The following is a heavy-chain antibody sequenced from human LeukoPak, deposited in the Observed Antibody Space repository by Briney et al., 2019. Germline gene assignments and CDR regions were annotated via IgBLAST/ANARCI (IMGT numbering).Heavy chain of an antibody. D-gene: IGHD3-16*01. Sequence: PGESLKISCKGSGFTFSTYSFAWVRQMPGKGLEWMGVIYAGDSSTRYSPSFQGQVTISVDKSISTVYLQWSSLKASDSAIYYCARHSCYDSWGQGTLVTGSS. V-gene: IGHV5-51*01. J-gene: IGHJ4*02. CDR2: IYAGDSST. CDR3: ARHSCYDS. CDR1: GFTFSTYS.